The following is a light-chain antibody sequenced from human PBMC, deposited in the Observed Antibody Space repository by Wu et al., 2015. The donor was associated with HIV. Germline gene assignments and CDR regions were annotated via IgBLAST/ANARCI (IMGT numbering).Light chain of an antibody. CDR2: KAS. V-gene: IGKV1-5*03. CDR3: QQSNTYPTT. Sequence: DIQMTQSPSTLSASVGDRVTITCRASQSISNWLAWYQQKPGKAPKLLIYKASSLKSGVSSRFSGSGSGTEFTLTISSLQPDDFATYSCQQSNTYPTTFGGGTKVEIK. J-gene: IGKJ4*01. CDR1: QSISNW.